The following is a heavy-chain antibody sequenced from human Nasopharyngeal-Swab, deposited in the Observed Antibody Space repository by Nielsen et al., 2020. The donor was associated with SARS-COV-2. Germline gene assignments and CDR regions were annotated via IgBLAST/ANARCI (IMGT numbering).Heavy chain of an antibody. CDR2: INHSGSI. CDR3: ARGRRVVRGVIITNYYYYYYMDV. Sequence: WIRQPPGKGLEWIGEINHSGSINYNPSLKSRVTISVDTSKNQFSLKLSSVTAADTAVYYCARGRRVVRGVIITNYYYYYYMDVWGKGTTVTVSS. J-gene: IGHJ6*03. D-gene: IGHD3-10*01. V-gene: IGHV4-34*01.